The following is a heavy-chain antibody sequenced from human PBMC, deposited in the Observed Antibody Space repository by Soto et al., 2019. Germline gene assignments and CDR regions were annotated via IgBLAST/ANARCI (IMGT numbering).Heavy chain of an antibody. J-gene: IGHJ4*02. Sequence: SVKVSCKASGGTFSSDAISWVRQAPGQGLEWMGGIIPIFGTANYAQKFQGRVTITADESTSTAYMELSSLRSEDTAVYYCARGNNWNDLRGWGQGTLVIVSS. CDR1: GGTFSSDA. D-gene: IGHD1-20*01. CDR3: ARGNNWNDLRG. CDR2: IIPIFGTA. V-gene: IGHV1-69*13.